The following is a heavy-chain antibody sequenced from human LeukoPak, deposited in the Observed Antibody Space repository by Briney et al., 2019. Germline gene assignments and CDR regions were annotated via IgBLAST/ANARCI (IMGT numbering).Heavy chain of an antibody. CDR2: ISYDGSNK. V-gene: IGHV3-30-3*01. J-gene: IGHJ3*02. CDR3: AKTKITLIVVANSHSGALDI. CDR1: GFTFSSYA. D-gene: IGHD3-22*01. Sequence: GRSLRLSCAASGFTFSSYAMHWVRQAPGKGLEWVAVISYDGSNKYYADSVKGRFTISRDNSKNTLYLQVNSLSAEDTAVYYCAKTKITLIVVANSHSGALDIWGQGTMVTVSS.